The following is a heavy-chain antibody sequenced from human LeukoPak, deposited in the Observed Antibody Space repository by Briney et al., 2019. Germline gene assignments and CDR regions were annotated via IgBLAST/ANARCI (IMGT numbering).Heavy chain of an antibody. CDR1: GYSFTTYW. V-gene: IGHV5-51*01. D-gene: IGHD6-13*01. CDR3: ARSPSGYSSSWLAY. CDR2: IYPGDSDT. J-gene: IGHJ4*02. Sequence: GESLNISCKGSGYSFTTYWIAWVRQMPGKGLEWMGIIYPGDSDTRYSPSFQGQVTISVDRSISTAYLQWTSLRASDTAMYYCARSPSGYSSSWLAYWGQGTLVTVSS.